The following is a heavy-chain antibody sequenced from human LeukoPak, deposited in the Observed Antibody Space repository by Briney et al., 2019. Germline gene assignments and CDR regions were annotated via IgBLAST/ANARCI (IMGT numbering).Heavy chain of an antibody. CDR1: GFTFTNYA. V-gene: IGHV3-23*01. CDR3: AKAISYSSGWTDY. D-gene: IGHD6-19*01. CDR2: ISGSGGST. Sequence: GGSLRLSCAASGFTFTNYAMHWVRQAPGKGLEWVSAISGSGGSTYYADSVKGRFTISRDNSKNTLYLQMNSLRAEDTAVYYCAKAISYSSGWTDYWGQGTLVTVSS. J-gene: IGHJ4*02.